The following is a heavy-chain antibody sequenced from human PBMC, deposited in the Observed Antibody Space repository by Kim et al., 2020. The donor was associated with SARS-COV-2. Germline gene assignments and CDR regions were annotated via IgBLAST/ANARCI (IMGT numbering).Heavy chain of an antibody. Sequence: GGSLRLSCAASGFTFTNYAMTWVRQAPGRGLEWVSAISASGTSTYYADSVKGRSTISRDNSKSALYLQLNSLRAEDTAIYYCAKYNGGYEWNYYYGMDVWGQGTTITVSS. V-gene: IGHV3-23*01. CDR3: AKYNGGYEWNYYYGMDV. J-gene: IGHJ6*02. D-gene: IGHD5-12*01. CDR1: GFTFTNYA. CDR2: ISASGTST.